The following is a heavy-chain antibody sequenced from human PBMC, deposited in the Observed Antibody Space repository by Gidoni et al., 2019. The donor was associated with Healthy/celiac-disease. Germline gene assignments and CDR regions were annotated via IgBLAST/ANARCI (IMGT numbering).Heavy chain of an antibody. V-gene: IGHV1-69*01. D-gene: IGHD6-19*01. CDR2: IIPIFGTA. Sequence: QVQLVQSGAEVKKPGSSVKVSCKASGGTFSSYAISWVRQAPGQGLEWRGGIIPIFGTANYAQKFQGRVTITADESTSTAYMELSSLRSEDTAVYYCARSDIAVAGTWSYYYGMDVWGQGTTVTVSS. CDR1: GGTFSSYA. J-gene: IGHJ6*02. CDR3: ARSDIAVAGTWSYYYGMDV.